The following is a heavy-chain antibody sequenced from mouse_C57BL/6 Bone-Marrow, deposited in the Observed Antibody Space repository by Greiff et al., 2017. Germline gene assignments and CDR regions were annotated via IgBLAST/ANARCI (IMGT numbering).Heavy chain of an antibody. D-gene: IGHD2-2*01. CDR1: GYTFTSYT. Sequence: VQLQQSGAELARPGASVKMSCKASGYTFTSYTMHWVKQRPGQGLEWIGYINPSSGYTKYNQKFKDKATLTADKYSSTAYMQLSSLTSEDSAVYYCARVLWLRYYAMDYWGQGTSVTVSS. CDR2: INPSSGYT. CDR3: ARVLWLRYYAMDY. V-gene: IGHV1-4*01. J-gene: IGHJ4*01.